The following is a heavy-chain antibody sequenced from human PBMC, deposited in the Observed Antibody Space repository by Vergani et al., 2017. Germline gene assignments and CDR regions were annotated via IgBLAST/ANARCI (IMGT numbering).Heavy chain of an antibody. CDR2: ISGSGGST. Sequence: EVQLLESGGGLVQPGGSLRLSCAASGFTFSSYAMSWVRQAPGKGLEWVSAISGSGGSTYYADSVKGRFTISRDNSKNTLYLQMNSLRAEDTAVYYCAKVMSSGYYLVPEDAFDIWGQGTMVTVSS. J-gene: IGHJ3*02. D-gene: IGHD3-22*01. V-gene: IGHV3-23*01. CDR3: AKVMSSGYYLVPEDAFDI. CDR1: GFTFSSYA.